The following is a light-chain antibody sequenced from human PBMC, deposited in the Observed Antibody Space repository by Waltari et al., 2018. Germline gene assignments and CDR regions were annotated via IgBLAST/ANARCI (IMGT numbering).Light chain of an antibody. Sequence: QSVLTQPPSVSGAPGQRVTISCTGSSSNIGAGYDVHWYQQLPGTAPKLLVYGNNNRPSAVPDRFSGSKSGTSASLAITGLQAEDEADYYCQSYDSRLAVVFGGGTKVTVL. CDR1: SSNIGAGYD. J-gene: IGLJ2*01. V-gene: IGLV1-40*01. CDR2: GNN. CDR3: QSYDSRLAVV.